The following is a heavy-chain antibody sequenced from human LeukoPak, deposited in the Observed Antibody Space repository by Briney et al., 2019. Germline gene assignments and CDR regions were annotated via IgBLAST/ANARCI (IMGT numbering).Heavy chain of an antibody. Sequence: GASVTVSCTASGYTFTSYYMHWVRQAPGQGLEWMGIINPSGGSTSYAQKFQGRVTMTRDTSTSTVYMELSSLRSEDTAVYYCARELGYCSSTSCYGFDYWGQGTLVAVSS. CDR1: GYTFTSYY. CDR2: INPSGGST. CDR3: ARELGYCSSTSCYGFDY. D-gene: IGHD2-2*01. J-gene: IGHJ4*02. V-gene: IGHV1-46*01.